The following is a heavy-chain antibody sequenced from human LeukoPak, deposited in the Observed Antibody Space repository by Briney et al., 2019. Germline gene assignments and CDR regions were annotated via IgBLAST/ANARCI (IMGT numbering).Heavy chain of an antibody. CDR1: GGTFSSYA. D-gene: IGHD2-2*01. V-gene: IGHV1-69*13. J-gene: IGHJ4*02. Sequence: ASVKVSCKASGGTFSSYAISWVRQAPGQGLEWMGGIIPIFGTANYAQKFQGRVTITADESTSTAYMELSSLRSEDTAMYYCARLGYCSSTSCSPEYWGQGTLVTVSS. CDR2: IIPIFGTA. CDR3: ARLGYCSSTSCSPEY.